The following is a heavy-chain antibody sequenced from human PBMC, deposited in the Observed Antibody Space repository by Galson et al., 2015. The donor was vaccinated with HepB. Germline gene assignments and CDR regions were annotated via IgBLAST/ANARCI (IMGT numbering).Heavy chain of an antibody. Sequence: SLRLSCAASGFTFSSYAMSWVRRAPGKGLEWVATISGAGTGKTYFADSVKGRFAISRDDSKDTLSLQMNRLTADDTAMYYCAKGGGSGFDYWGRGTLVTVSS. D-gene: IGHD2-15*01. CDR3: AKGGGSGFDY. CDR1: GFTFSSYA. V-gene: IGHV3-23*01. CDR2: ISGAGTGKT. J-gene: IGHJ4*02.